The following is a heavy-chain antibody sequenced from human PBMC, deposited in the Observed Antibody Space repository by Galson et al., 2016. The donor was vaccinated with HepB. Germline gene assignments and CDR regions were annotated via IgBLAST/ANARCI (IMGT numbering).Heavy chain of an antibody. V-gene: IGHV3-23*01. CDR3: AIGAPYSRADY. D-gene: IGHD2-21*01. Sequence: SLRLSCAASGFSFSNYGMSWVRQAPGKGLEWVSGISVSGTNTYYAHSVRGRFTITRDNSTSTVYMQMDSLRAEDTAVFYCAIGAPYSRADYWGQGTLVTVSS. J-gene: IGHJ4*02. CDR2: ISVSGTNT. CDR1: GFSFSNYG.